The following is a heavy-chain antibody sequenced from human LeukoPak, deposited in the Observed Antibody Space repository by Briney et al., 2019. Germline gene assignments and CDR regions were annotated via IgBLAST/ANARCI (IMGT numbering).Heavy chain of an antibody. CDR2: ISSSSGYI. J-gene: IGHJ4*02. V-gene: IGHV3-21*04. Sequence: GGSLRLSCAASGFTFSSYSMNWVRQAPGKGLEWVSSISSSSGYIYYADSVKGRFTISRDNAKNSLYLQMNSLRAEDTAVYYCAPNYYDSSGPLGYWGQGTLVTVSS. D-gene: IGHD3-22*01. CDR1: GFTFSSYS. CDR3: APNYYDSSGPLGY.